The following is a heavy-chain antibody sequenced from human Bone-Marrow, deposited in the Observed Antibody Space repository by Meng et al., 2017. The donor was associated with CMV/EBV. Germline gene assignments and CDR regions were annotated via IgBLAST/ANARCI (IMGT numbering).Heavy chain of an antibody. CDR2: ISYDGSNK. CDR3: ARGPWYSSSWYVHYYYYGMDV. D-gene: IGHD6-13*01. V-gene: IGHV3-30*04. CDR1: GFTVSSYA. Sequence: GESLKISCAASGFTVSSYAMHWVRQAPGKGLEWVAVISYDGSNKYYADSVKGRFTISRDNSKNSLYLQMNSLRAEDTAVYYCARGPWYSSSWYVHYYYYGMDVWGQGTTVTVSS. J-gene: IGHJ6*02.